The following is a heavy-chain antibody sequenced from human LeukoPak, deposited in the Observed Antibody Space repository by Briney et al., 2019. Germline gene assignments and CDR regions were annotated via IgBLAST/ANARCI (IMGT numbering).Heavy chain of an antibody. V-gene: IGHV3-74*01. CDR2: ISSDGSDT. Sequence: GGSLRLSCAASGFTFSSYAMTWVRQAPGKGLVWVSRISSDGSDTNYADSVKGRFTISRDNAENTLYLQMNSLRAEDTAVYYCARIIVATGNRHFDYWGQGTLVTVSS. D-gene: IGHD5-12*01. J-gene: IGHJ4*02. CDR3: ARIIVATGNRHFDY. CDR1: GFTFSSYA.